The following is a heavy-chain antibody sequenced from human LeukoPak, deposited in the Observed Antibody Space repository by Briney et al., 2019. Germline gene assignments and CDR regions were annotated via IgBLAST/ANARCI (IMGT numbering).Heavy chain of an antibody. Sequence: GGSLRLSCAASGFTVSSNYMSWVRQAPGKGLEWVSVIYSGGSTYYADSVKGRFTISTHNSKNTLYLQMNSLRTEDTAVYYCAGNYYDSNGYVYWGQGTLVTVSS. CDR1: GFTVSSNY. CDR2: IYSGGST. J-gene: IGHJ4*02. CDR3: AGNYYDSNGYVY. V-gene: IGHV3-53*04. D-gene: IGHD3-22*01.